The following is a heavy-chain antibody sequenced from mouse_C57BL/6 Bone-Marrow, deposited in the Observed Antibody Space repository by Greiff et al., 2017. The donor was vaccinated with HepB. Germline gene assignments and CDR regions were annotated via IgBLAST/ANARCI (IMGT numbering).Heavy chain of an antibody. V-gene: IGHV15-2*01. CDR2: ILPSIGRT. Sequence: SGSELRSPGSSVKLSCKDFDSEVFPIAYMSWVRQKPGHGFEWIGGILPSIGRTIYGEQFEDKATLDADTLSNTAYLERNSLTSEDSAIYYGARVSDGSSYRAMDYWGQGTSVTVSS. CDR3: ARVSDGSSYRAMDY. D-gene: IGHD1-1*01. CDR1: DSEVFPIAY. J-gene: IGHJ4*01.